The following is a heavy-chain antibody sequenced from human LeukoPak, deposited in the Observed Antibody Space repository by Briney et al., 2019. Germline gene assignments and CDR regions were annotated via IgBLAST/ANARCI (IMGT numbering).Heavy chain of an antibody. J-gene: IGHJ4*02. CDR1: GYHFANHW. D-gene: IGHD3-10*02. Sequence: HGESLQISCKGSGYHFANHWIGWVRQLPGKGLEWMGIIYRGDSDTTYSPSFQGHVTFSADKSITAAYLQWSSRKASDTPMYYCAYFRGPSLSIDYWGRGTLVTVS. CDR2: IYRGDSDT. CDR3: AYFRGPSLSIDY. V-gene: IGHV5-51*01.